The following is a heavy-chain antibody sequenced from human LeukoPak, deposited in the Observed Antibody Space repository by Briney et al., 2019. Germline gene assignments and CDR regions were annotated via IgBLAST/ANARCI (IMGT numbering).Heavy chain of an antibody. Sequence: KPSETLSLTCTVSGGSISSYYWSWIRQPPGKGLEWIGYIHYSGSTNYNPSLKSRVTISVDMSKNKFSLKLSSVPAADTAVYYCARRYCSGGTCYGTYYFDSWGQGILVTVSS. CDR3: ARRYCSGGTCYGTYYFDS. D-gene: IGHD2-15*01. CDR1: GGSISSYY. CDR2: IHYSGST. V-gene: IGHV4-59*01. J-gene: IGHJ4*02.